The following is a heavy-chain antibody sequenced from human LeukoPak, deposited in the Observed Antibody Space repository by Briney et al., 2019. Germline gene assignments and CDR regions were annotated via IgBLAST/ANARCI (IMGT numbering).Heavy chain of an antibody. CDR1: GYTFTGYY. J-gene: IGHJ5*02. CDR3: ARDRITIFGAVIITNPPNWFDP. Sequence: GASVKVSCKASGYTFTGYYMHWVRQAPGQGLEWMGWINPNSGGTNYAQKFQGRVTMTRDTSISTAYMELSRLRSDDTAVYYCARDRITIFGAVIITNPPNWFDPWGQGTLVTVSS. D-gene: IGHD3-3*01. CDR2: INPNSGGT. V-gene: IGHV1-2*02.